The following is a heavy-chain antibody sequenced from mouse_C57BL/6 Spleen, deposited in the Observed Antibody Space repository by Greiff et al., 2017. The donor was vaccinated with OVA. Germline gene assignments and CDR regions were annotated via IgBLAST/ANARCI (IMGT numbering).Heavy chain of an antibody. D-gene: IGHD4-1*01. Sequence: EVKLMESGGGLVKPGGSLTLSCAASGFTFSSYAMSWVRQTPEKRLEWVATISDGGSYTYYPDNVMGRFTISRDNAKNNLYLQMSHRKSEDTAMYYCARAGGTLYYFDYWGQGTTLTVSS. CDR1: GFTFSSYA. CDR3: ARAGGTLYYFDY. J-gene: IGHJ2*01. CDR2: ISDGGSYT. V-gene: IGHV5-4*03.